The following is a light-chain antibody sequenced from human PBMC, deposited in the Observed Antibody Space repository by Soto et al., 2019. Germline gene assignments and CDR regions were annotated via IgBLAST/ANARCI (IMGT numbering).Light chain of an antibody. V-gene: IGLV2-14*01. CDR2: EVS. CDR3: SSYTSSSTYV. J-gene: IGLJ1*01. Sequence: QSALTQPASVSGSPGGSITISCTGASSDVGGYNYVSWYQQHPGKAPKLMIYEVSNRPSGVSNRFSGSKSGNTASLTISGLQAEDEADYYCSSYTSSSTYVFGTGTKVTVL. CDR1: SSDVGGYNY.